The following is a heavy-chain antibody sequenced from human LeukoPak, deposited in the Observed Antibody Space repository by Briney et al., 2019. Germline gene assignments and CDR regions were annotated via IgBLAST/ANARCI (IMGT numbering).Heavy chain of an antibody. CDR1: GGSISSGGYY. CDR3: ARVRGQLWSPKYYFDY. D-gene: IGHD5-18*01. V-gene: IGHV4-31*03. CDR2: IYYSGST. J-gene: IGHJ4*02. Sequence: PSETLSLTCTVSGGSISSGGYYWSWIRQRPGKGLEWIWYIYYSGSTYYNPSLKSRVTISVDTSKNQFSLKLSSVTAADTAVYYCARVRGQLWSPKYYFDYWGQGTLVTVSS.